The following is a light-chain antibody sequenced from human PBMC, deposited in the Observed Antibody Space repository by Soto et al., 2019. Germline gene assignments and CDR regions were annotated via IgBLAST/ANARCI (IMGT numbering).Light chain of an antibody. J-gene: IGLJ1*01. Sequence: QSVLTQPPSASGSPGQSVTISCTGTSSDVGGYNYVSWYQQHPGKAPKLMIYEVFKRSSGVPDRFSGSKSGNTASLTVSGLQAEDEADYYCSSYAGSNNFDVFGTGTKVTVL. CDR1: SSDVGGYNY. CDR3: SSYAGSNNFDV. CDR2: EVF. V-gene: IGLV2-8*01.